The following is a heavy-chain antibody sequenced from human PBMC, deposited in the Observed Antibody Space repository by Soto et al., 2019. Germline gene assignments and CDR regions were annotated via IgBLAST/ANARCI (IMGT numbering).Heavy chain of an antibody. V-gene: IGHV3-21*01. Sequence: PGGSLRLSCAASGFTFSRYSMNWVRQAPGKGLEWVSSIDSYSNFIYYADSVKGRFIISRDNARNSLFLQMSSLRAEDTAVYYCARDQGVWSTYYYDSSGYYPYVNFDYWGQGT. CDR3: ARDQGVWSTYYYDSSGYYPYVNFDY. D-gene: IGHD3-22*01. J-gene: IGHJ4*02. CDR1: GFTFSRYS. CDR2: IDSYSNFI.